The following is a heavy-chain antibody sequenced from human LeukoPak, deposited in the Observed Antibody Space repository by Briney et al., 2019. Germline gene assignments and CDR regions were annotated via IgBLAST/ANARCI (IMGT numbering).Heavy chain of an antibody. CDR2: ISSSSSYI. V-gene: IGHV3-21*01. Sequence: PGGSLRLSCAASGFTFSSYSMNWVRQAPGKGLEWVSSISSSSSYIYYADSVKGRFTISRDNAKNSLYLQMNRLRAEDTAVYYCARVPYCSSTSCPFSYYYYMDVWGKGTTVTVSS. D-gene: IGHD2-2*01. CDR1: GFTFSSYS. J-gene: IGHJ6*03. CDR3: ARVPYCSSTSCPFSYYYYMDV.